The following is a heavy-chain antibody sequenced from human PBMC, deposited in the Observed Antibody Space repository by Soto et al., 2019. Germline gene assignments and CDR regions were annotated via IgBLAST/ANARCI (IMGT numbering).Heavy chain of an antibody. V-gene: IGHV4-34*01. CDR1: GGSFSGYY. J-gene: IGHJ4*02. CDR2: INHSGST. D-gene: IGHD5-18*01. CDR3: ARGYSYGYFDY. Sequence: PSETLSLTCAVYGGSFSGYYWSWIRQPPGKGLEWIGEINHSGSTNYNPSLKSRVTISVDTSENQFSLKLSSVTAADTAVYYCARGYSYGYFDYWGQGTLVTVSS.